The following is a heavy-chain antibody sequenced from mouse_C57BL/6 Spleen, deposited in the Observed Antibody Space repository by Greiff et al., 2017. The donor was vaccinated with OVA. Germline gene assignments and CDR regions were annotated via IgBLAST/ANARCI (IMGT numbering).Heavy chain of an antibody. V-gene: IGHV2-6-1*01. J-gene: IGHJ4*01. CDR1: GFSLTSYG. CDR3: ARHGYGSSYGGAMGY. CDR2: IWRDGST. Sequence: VQLMESGPGLVAPSQSLSITCTVSGFSLTSYGVHWVRQPPGKGLEWLVVIWRDGSTTYNSALKSRLSISKDNSKSQVFLKMNSLHTDDTAMYYCARHGYGSSYGGAMGYWGQGTSVTVSS. D-gene: IGHD1-1*01.